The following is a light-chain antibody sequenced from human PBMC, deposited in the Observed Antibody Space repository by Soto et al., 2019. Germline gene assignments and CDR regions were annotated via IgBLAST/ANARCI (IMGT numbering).Light chain of an antibody. V-gene: IGKV3-20*01. J-gene: IGKJ5*01. CDR1: HSVSTS. CDR2: GTS. CDR3: QQYGSSIT. Sequence: IVLTQSPATPSLSPGERATLSCRASHSVSTSLAWYQQKPGQAPRLLIYGTSSRATGIPDRFSGSGSGTDFTLTISRMEPEDFAVFYCQQYGSSITFGQGTRLEIK.